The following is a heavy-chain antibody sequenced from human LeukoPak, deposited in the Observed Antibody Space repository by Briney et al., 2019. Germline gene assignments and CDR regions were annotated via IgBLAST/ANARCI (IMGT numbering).Heavy chain of an antibody. CDR3: ARDILTGYYNYYYGMDV. J-gene: IGHJ6*02. V-gene: IGHV3-48*03. CDR2: ISSSGSTI. D-gene: IGHD3-9*01. CDR1: GFTFSSYE. Sequence: GGSLRLSCAASGFTFSSYEMNWVRQAPGKGLEWVSYISSSGSTIYYADSVKGRFTISRDNAKNTLYLQMNSLRAEDTAVYYCARDILTGYYNYYYGMDVWGQGTTVTVSS.